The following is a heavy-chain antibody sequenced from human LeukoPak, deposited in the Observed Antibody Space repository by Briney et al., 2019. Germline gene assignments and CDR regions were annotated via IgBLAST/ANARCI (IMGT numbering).Heavy chain of an antibody. CDR1: GYTFTIYG. CDR3: ARVGFGDSSGYYSNNWFDP. Sequence: ASVKVSCKASGYTFTIYGISWVRQDPGQGLEWMGWISAYNGNTNYAQKLQGRVTMTTDTSTSTAYMELRSLRSDDTAVYYCARVGFGDSSGYYSNNWFDPWGQGTLVTVSS. CDR2: ISAYNGNT. J-gene: IGHJ5*02. D-gene: IGHD3-22*01. V-gene: IGHV1-18*01.